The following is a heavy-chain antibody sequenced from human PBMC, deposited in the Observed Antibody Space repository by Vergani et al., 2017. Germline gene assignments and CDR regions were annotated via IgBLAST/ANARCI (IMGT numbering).Heavy chain of an antibody. CDR2: ISWNSGSI. D-gene: IGHD2-2*01. CDR3: AKSSEYQLVPGNYYYIDV. J-gene: IGHJ6*03. CDR1: GFPFDDYA. Sequence: EVQLVESGGGLVQPGRSLRLSCAASGFPFDDYAMHWVRQAPGKGLEWVSGISWNSGSIGYADSVKGRFTISRDNAKNSLYLQMNSLRAEATALYYCAKSSEYQLVPGNYYYIDVWGKGTTVTVSS. V-gene: IGHV3-9*01.